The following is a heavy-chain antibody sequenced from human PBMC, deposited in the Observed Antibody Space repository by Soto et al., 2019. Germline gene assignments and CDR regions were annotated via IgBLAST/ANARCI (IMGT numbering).Heavy chain of an antibody. J-gene: IGHJ4*02. Sequence: QVQLEQSGAEVKQHGSSVRVSCKTSGGTFSTYAINWGRQAPGQGLEWMGAIIPLFGTADYSQTFQGRVTITADESTSTAYMELISLRSDDTAVYFCARPKGTYSSGYYYFDFWGQGTRVTVSS. CDR2: IIPLFGTA. V-gene: IGHV1-69*01. CDR3: ARPKGTYSSGYYYFDF. D-gene: IGHD6-19*01. CDR1: GGTFSTYA.